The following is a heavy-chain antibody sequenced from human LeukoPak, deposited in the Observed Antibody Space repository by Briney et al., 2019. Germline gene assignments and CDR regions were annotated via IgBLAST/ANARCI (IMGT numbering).Heavy chain of an antibody. D-gene: IGHD2-21*02. CDR2: ISAYNGNT. V-gene: IGHV1-18*01. CDR3: ARVMVTSSYYYYYYMDV. CDR1: GYTFTSYG. Sequence: GASVKVSCKASGYTFTSYGISWVRRAPGQGLEWMGWISAYNGNTNYAQKLQGRVTMTTDTSTSTAYMELRSLRSDDTAVYYCARVMVTSSYYYYYYMDVWGKGTTVTVSS. J-gene: IGHJ6*03.